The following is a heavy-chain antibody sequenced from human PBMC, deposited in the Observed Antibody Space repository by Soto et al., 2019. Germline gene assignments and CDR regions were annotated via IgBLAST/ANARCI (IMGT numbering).Heavy chain of an antibody. J-gene: IGHJ4*02. D-gene: IGHD3-10*01. CDR3: ARDGYGSGQTHGDDIDY. Sequence: GASVKVSCKASGYIFTNYYIHWVRQAPGQGLEWMAIINPLPTSDSTGYAQQFQGRVTMTRDTSTSTVYMELSSLRSEDTAVYYCARDGYGSGQTHGDDIDYWGQGTLVTVSS. CDR1: GYIFTNYY. CDR2: INPLPTSDST. V-gene: IGHV1-46*03.